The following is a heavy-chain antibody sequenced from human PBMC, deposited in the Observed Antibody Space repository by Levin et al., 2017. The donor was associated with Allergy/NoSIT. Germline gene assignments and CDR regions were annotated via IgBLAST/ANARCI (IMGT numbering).Heavy chain of an antibody. V-gene: IGHV1-2*02. D-gene: IGHD3-3*01. CDR2: INPNSGGT. Sequence: PGASVKVSCKASGYTFTGYYMHWVRQAPGQGLEWMGWINPNSGGTNYAQKFQGRVTMTRDTSISTAYMELSRLRSDDTAVYYCARVQSSYDFWSGYQLGWFDPWGQGTLVTVSS. CDR3: ARVQSSYDFWSGYQLGWFDP. CDR1: GYTFTGYY. J-gene: IGHJ5*02.